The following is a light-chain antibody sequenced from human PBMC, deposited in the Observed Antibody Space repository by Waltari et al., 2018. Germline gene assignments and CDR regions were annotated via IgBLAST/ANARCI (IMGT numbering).Light chain of an antibody. V-gene: IGLV2-14*01. J-gene: IGLJ1*01. CDR1: SRHVGFSHV. Sequence: QSALTQPASVSGSPGQSITIPWPGTSRHVGFSHVVSWYQQHPGKAPKLMVYEVYYRPSGVSHRFFGSKSGNTASLTISGLQPEDEADYYCNSYTVIGTYVFGTGTKVTVL. CDR3: NSYTVIGTYV. CDR2: EVY.